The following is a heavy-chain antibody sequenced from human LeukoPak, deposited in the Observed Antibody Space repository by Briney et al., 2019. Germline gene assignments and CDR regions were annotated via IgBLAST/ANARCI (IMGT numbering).Heavy chain of an antibody. D-gene: IGHD5-12*01. Sequence: GGSLRLSCTASGFTFGDYAMSWVRQAPGKGLEWVGFIRSKAYGGTTEYAASVKGRFTISRDDSKSIAYLQMISLKTEDTAVYYCTRTGVYSGYEFRWFDPWGQGTLVTVSS. J-gene: IGHJ5*02. CDR3: TRTGVYSGYEFRWFDP. V-gene: IGHV3-49*04. CDR1: GFTFGDYA. CDR2: IRSKAYGGTT.